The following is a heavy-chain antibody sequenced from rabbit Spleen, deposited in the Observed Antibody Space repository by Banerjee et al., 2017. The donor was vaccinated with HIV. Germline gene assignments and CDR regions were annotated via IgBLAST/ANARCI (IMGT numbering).Heavy chain of an antibody. CDR2: IDPVFGIT. D-gene: IGHD4-1*01. CDR1: GFDFSSYG. Sequence: QEQLVESGGGLVQPGGSLKLSCKASGFDFSSYGVSWVRQAPGKGLEWIGYIDPVFGITYYANWVNGRFSISSHNAQNTLFLRLNSLTAADTATYFCVREVAAKFGLWCQGTLVTVS. V-gene: IGHV1S47*01. J-gene: IGHJ4*01. CDR3: VREVAAKFGL.